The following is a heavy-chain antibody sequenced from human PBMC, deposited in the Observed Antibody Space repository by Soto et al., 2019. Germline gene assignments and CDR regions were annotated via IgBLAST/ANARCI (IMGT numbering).Heavy chain of an antibody. V-gene: IGHV1-69*02. D-gene: IGHD6-19*01. J-gene: IGHJ3*02. CDR1: GGTFNTYT. Sequence: QVQLVQSGAEVKKPGSSVKVSCKASGGTFNTYTISWVRQAPGQGLEWMGRIIPILGIAKYAQKFQGRVTITADKSTSTAYMELSSLRSEDTAVYYCAREIAVAWKTSEVFEIWGQGTMVTVSS. CDR3: AREIAVAWKTSEVFEI. CDR2: IIPILGIA.